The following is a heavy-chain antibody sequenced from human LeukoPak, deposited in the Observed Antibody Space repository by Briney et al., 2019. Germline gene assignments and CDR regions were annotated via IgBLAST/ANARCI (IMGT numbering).Heavy chain of an antibody. CDR3: ARNDYGDYVDY. J-gene: IGHJ4*02. CDR2: INHSGST. Sequence: SETLSLTCAVYGGSFSGYYWSWIRQPPGRGLEWIGEINHSGSTNYNPSLKSRVTISVDTSKNQFSLKLNSVTAADTAVYYCARNDYGDYVDYWGQGTLVTVSS. D-gene: IGHD4-17*01. CDR1: GGSFSGYY. V-gene: IGHV4-34*01.